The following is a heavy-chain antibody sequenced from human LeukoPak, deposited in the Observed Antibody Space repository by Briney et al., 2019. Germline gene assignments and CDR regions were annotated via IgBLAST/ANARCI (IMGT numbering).Heavy chain of an antibody. CDR3: ARDFRDVYYYYMDV. V-gene: IGHV3-21*01. CDR2: ISSSSSYI. Sequence: GGSLRLSCAASGFTFSSYSMNWVRQAPGKGLEWVSSISSSSSYIYYADSVKGRFTISRDNAKNSLYLQMNSLRAEDTAVYYCARDFRDVYYYYMDVWGKGTTVTVSS. J-gene: IGHJ6*03. CDR1: GFTFSSYS. D-gene: IGHD5-24*01.